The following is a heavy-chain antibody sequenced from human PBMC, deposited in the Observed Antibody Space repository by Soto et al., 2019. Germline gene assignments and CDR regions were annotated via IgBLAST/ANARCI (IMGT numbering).Heavy chain of an antibody. CDR1: GGTFSSYA. CDR2: IIPIFGTA. Sequence: GASGKVSCKASGGTFSSYAISWVRQAPGQGLEWMGGIIPIFGTANYAQKFQGRVTITADESTSTAYMELSSLRSEDTAVYYCATHVQLERRGPFDYWGQGTLVSVSS. D-gene: IGHD1-1*01. J-gene: IGHJ4*02. V-gene: IGHV1-69*13. CDR3: ATHVQLERRGPFDY.